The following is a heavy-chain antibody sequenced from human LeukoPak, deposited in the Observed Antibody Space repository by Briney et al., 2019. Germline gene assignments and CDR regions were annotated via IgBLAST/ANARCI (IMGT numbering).Heavy chain of an antibody. CDR2: INTDGTVT. CDR3: ATKQWLAPPPDS. CDR1: GFTFSKYW. Sequence: GGSLRHSCAPPGFTFSKYWMLWVRQAPGKGLDSVSRINTDGTVTTYADSVKGRFTVSRDNADNTMFLQMNSVRDEDTAVYYCATKQWLAPPPDSWGQGTPVTVSS. J-gene: IGHJ4*02. V-gene: IGHV3-74*01. D-gene: IGHD6-19*01.